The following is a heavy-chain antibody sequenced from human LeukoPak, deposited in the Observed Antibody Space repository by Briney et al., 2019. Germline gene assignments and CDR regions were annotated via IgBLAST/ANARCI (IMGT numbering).Heavy chain of an antibody. CDR1: GFTFSSYS. V-gene: IGHV3-21*01. Sequence: GGSLRLSCAASGFTFSSYSMNWVRQAPGKGLEWVSSISSSSSYIYYADSVKGRFTISRDNAKNSLYLQMNSPRAEDTAVYYCARDSGDYGGYYYYMDVWGKGTTVTVSS. CDR2: ISSSSSYI. D-gene: IGHD4-23*01. CDR3: ARDSGDYGGYYYYMDV. J-gene: IGHJ6*03.